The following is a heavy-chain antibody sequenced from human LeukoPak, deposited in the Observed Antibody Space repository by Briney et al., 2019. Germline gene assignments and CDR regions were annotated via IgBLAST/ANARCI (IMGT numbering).Heavy chain of an antibody. Sequence: SDTLSLTCTVSGGSISSSSYYWGWIRQPPGKGLEWIGSIYYSGSTYYNPSLKSRVTISVDTSKTQFSLKLSSVTAADKAVYYCARDTDRYSGSYYFDYWGQGTLVTVSS. CDR2: IYYSGST. CDR3: ARDTDRYSGSYYFDY. CDR1: GGSISSSSYY. D-gene: IGHD1-26*01. J-gene: IGHJ4*02. V-gene: IGHV4-39*07.